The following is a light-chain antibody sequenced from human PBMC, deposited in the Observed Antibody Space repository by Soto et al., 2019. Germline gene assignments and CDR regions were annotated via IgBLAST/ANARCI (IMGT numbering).Light chain of an antibody. V-gene: IGKV3-20*01. CDR2: GAS. CDR3: QQYGSSLLT. CDR1: QSVSSSY. J-gene: IGKJ4*01. Sequence: DIVLTQSPGTLSLSPGERATLSCRASQSVSSSYLAWYQQKPGQAPRRRIYGASSRATGIPDRFSGSGSGTDFTLTISRLEPEDFAVYYCQQYGSSLLTFGGGTKVEIK.